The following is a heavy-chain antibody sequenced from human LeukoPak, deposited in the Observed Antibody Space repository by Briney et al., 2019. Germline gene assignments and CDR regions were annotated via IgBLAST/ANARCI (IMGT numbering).Heavy chain of an antibody. V-gene: IGHV3-11*01. CDR3: AKDIVYYYGSGSRAFDI. Sequence: GGSLRLSCAASGFTFSDYYMSWIRQAPGKGLEWVSYISSSGSTIYYADSVKGRFTISRDNAKNSLYLQMNSLRAEDTALYYCAKDIVYYYGSGSRAFDIWGQGTMVTVSS. CDR1: GFTFSDYY. J-gene: IGHJ3*02. CDR2: ISSSGSTI. D-gene: IGHD3-10*01.